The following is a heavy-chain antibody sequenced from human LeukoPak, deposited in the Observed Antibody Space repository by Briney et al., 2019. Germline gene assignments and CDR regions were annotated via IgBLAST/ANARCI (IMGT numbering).Heavy chain of an antibody. CDR3: TRSDCSSGRCPGFDN. CDR1: GDCVSSNSAA. Sequence: SQTLSLTCGISGDCVSSNSAACNWIRQSPSRGLEWLGRTYYRSKWFINYAPSVKSRIIINPDTPKNQVSLQLNSVTPEDTAVYYCTRSDCSSGRCPGFDNWGQGTLVTVSS. D-gene: IGHD6-19*01. CDR2: TYYRSKWFI. V-gene: IGHV6-1*01. J-gene: IGHJ4*02.